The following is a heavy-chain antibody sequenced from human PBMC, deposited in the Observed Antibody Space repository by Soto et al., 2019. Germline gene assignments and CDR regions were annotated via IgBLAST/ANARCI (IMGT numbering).Heavy chain of an antibody. Sequence: GGSLRLSCAASGFTFSSYAMSWVRQAPGKGLEWVSAISGSGGSTYYADSVKGRFTISRDNSKNTLYLQMNSLRAEDTAVYYCAKDGYSSSWHSNYYYGMDVWGQGTTVTVSS. D-gene: IGHD6-13*01. CDR1: GFTFSSYA. CDR2: ISGSGGST. CDR3: AKDGYSSSWHSNYYYGMDV. J-gene: IGHJ6*02. V-gene: IGHV3-23*01.